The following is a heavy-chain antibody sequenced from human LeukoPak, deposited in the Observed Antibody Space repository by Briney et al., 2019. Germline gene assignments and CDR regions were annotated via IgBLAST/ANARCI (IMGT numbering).Heavy chain of an antibody. Sequence: ASVKVSCKASGYTFTSYDINWVRQATGQGLEWMGWMNPNSGNTGYAQKFQGRVTTTRNTSISTAYMELSSLRSEDTAVYYCAVVTTVNLQWRDYWGQGTLVTVSS. D-gene: IGHD4-17*01. J-gene: IGHJ4*02. CDR2: MNPNSGNT. CDR3: AVVTTVNLQWRDY. CDR1: GYTFTSYD. V-gene: IGHV1-8*01.